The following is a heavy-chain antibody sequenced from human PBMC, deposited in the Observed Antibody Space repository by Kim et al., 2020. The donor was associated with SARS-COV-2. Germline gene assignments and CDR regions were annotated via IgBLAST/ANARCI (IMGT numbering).Heavy chain of an antibody. Sequence: GGSLRLSCAASGFTFSSFGMHWVRQAPGKGLEWVAVISYDGSNRYYADSVKGRFTISRDNSKNTLYLQMNSLRAEDAAVYYCAKVVLTGLHYYGMDVWGRGTTVTVSS. CDR2: ISYDGSNR. V-gene: IGHV3-30*18. CDR3: AKVVLTGLHYYGMDV. J-gene: IGHJ6*02. D-gene: IGHD3-9*01. CDR1: GFTFSSFG.